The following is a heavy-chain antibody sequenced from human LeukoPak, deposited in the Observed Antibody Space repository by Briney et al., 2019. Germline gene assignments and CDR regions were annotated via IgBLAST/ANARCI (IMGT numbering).Heavy chain of an antibody. D-gene: IGHD2-8*02. V-gene: IGHV3-23*01. J-gene: IGHJ4*02. CDR2: ISGSGVYK. Sequence: GGSLRLSCAASGFTFSSFVMSWVRQAPGKGLEWVSSISGSGVYKYYTDSVKGRFTISRDNSKNTLYVQMNSLRAEDTAVYYCAKVSCTGGTCSSFDYWGQGTLATVSS. CDR3: AKVSCTGGTCSSFDY. CDR1: GFTFSSFV.